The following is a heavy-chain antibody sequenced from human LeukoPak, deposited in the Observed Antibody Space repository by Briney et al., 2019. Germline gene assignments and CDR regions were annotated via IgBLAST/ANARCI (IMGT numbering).Heavy chain of an antibody. V-gene: IGHV3-74*01. CDR3: VVGGSPGY. J-gene: IGHJ4*02. CDR2: ISTDGYTT. Sequence: PGGSMRLSCAASGLAFSAYKMHWVRQAPRKGLVWVSRISTDGYTTDYADFVQGRFTDSRDNTKNTWSLEMNSLRAEDTAVYYCVVGGSPGYWGQGTLVTVSS. D-gene: IGHD2-15*01. CDR1: GLAFSAYK.